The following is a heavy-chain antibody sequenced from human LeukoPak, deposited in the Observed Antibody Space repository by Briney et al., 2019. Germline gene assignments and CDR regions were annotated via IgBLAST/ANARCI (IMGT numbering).Heavy chain of an antibody. J-gene: IGHJ4*02. Sequence: PGGSLRLSCAASGFTFSSYSMNWVRQAPGKGLEWVSSISSSSSYKYYADSVKGRFTISRDNAKNSLYLQMNSLRAEDTAVYYCARDQGVGAVDYWGQGTLVIVSS. CDR1: GFTFSSYS. V-gene: IGHV3-21*01. D-gene: IGHD1-26*01. CDR2: ISSSSSYK. CDR3: ARDQGVGAVDY.